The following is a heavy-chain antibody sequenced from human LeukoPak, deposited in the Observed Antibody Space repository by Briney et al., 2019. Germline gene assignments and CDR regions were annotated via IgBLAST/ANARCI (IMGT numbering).Heavy chain of an antibody. Sequence: GGSQRLSCAASGFKFSDHYIDWVRQAPGKGLEWVAVISYDGSNKYYADSVKGRFTISRDNSKNTLYLQMNSLRAEDTAVYYCAKDRAARLNWRSGGAGFDPWGQGTLVTVSS. CDR3: AKDRAARLNWRSGGAGFDP. CDR2: ISYDGSNK. J-gene: IGHJ5*02. V-gene: IGHV3-30*18. CDR1: GFKFSDHY. D-gene: IGHD1-1*01.